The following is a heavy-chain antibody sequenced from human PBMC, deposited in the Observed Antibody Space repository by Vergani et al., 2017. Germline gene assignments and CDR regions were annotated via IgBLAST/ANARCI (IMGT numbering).Heavy chain of an antibody. J-gene: IGHJ5*02. V-gene: IGHV4-61*02. CDR1: GGSISSSSYY. Sequence: QLQLQESGPGLVKPSETLSLTCTVSGGSISSSSYYWSWIRQPAGKGLEWIGRIYTSGSTNYNPSLKSRVTMSVDTSKNQFSLKLSSVTAADTAVYYCARDIVVVVAATYSWFDPWGQGTLVTVSS. CDR2: IYTSGST. CDR3: ARDIVVVVAATYSWFDP. D-gene: IGHD2-15*01.